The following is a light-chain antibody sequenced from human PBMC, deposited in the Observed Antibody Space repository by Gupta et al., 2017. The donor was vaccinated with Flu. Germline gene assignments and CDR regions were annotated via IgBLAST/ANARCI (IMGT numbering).Light chain of an antibody. CDR2: EVS. V-gene: IGLV2-14*01. CDR1: SSDVGGYNY. CDR3: SSYTSSSTYV. J-gene: IGLJ1*01. Sequence: QSALTQPASVSGSPGQSITISCTGTSSDVGGYNYVSWYQQHPGKAPKLVIYEVSKRPSGVSNRFSGSKSGNTASLTISGLQAEAEADYYCSSYTSSSTYVFGTGTKVTVL.